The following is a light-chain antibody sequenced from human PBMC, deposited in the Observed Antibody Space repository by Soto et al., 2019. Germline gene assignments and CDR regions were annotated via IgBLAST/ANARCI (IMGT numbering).Light chain of an antibody. CDR3: QHYSSSPPAIT. CDR1: ESVTSTY. CDR2: GAS. Sequence: EIVLTQSPDTLSLSPGERATLSCRTSESVTSTYLAWYQQKPGQPPRLLIYGASSRATGIPDRFSGSGSETDFTLTISRLEPEDFAVYYCQHYSSSPPAITFGQGTRLEIK. V-gene: IGKV3-20*01. J-gene: IGKJ5*01.